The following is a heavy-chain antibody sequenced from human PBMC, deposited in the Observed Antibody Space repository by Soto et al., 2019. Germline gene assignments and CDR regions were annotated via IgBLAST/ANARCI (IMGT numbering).Heavy chain of an antibody. Sequence: PGGSLRLSCAASGFTVSSNYMSWVRQAPGKGLEWVSVIYSGGSTYYADSVKGRFTISRDNSKNTLYLQMNGLRAVDTAVYYCARDFPIAAAGTFNYYYYYGMDVWGQGTTVTVSS. J-gene: IGHJ6*02. CDR3: ARDFPIAAAGTFNYYYYYGMDV. CDR1: GFTVSSNY. V-gene: IGHV3-53*01. CDR2: IYSGGST. D-gene: IGHD6-13*01.